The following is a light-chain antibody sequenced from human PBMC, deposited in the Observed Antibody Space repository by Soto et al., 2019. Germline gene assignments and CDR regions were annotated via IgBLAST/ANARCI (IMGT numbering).Light chain of an antibody. CDR1: ISDVGSYNY. Sequence: QSALTQPASVSGSPGQSITISCTGTISDVGSYNYVSWYQQHPGKAPKLMIYEVSNRPSGVSNRFSGSKSGNTASLTISGLQAEDEADYYCSSYTSSSTPVFGGGTQLTVL. CDR3: SSYTSSSTPV. J-gene: IGLJ3*02. V-gene: IGLV2-14*01. CDR2: EVS.